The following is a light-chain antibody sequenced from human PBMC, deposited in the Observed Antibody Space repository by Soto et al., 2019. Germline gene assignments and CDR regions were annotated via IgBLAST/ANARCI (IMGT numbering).Light chain of an antibody. CDR2: DAS. CDR1: QSVSSY. CDR3: QQCAGSQLT. Sequence: IRLTQSPFTLSMYPAERATLSRRARQSVSSYLAWYQQKPGQAPRLLIYDASNRATGIPARFSGSGSGTDFTLTISSLEPEDFAVYFCQQCAGSQLTFGQGTRLDIK. V-gene: IGKV3-11*01. J-gene: IGKJ5*01.